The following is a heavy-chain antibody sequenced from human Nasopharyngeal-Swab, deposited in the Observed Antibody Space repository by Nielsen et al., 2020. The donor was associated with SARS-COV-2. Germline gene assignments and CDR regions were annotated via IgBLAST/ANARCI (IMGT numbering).Heavy chain of an antibody. Sequence: GESLKISCEASGFTLSDYYMSWIRQAPGKGLEWVSYISSSGSTIYYADSVKGRFTISRDNAKNSLYLQMNSLRAEDTAVYYCARYGGIQILTGYFDYWGPGTLVTVSS. D-gene: IGHD3-9*01. CDR1: GFTLSDYY. V-gene: IGHV3-11*04. CDR2: ISSSGSTI. J-gene: IGHJ4*02. CDR3: ARYGGIQILTGYFDY.